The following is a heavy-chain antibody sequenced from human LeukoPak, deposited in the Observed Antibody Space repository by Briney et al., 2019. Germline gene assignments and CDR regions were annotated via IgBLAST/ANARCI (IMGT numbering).Heavy chain of an antibody. CDR2: INHSGST. CDR1: GGSFSGYY. Sequence: SETLSLTCAVYGGSFSGYYWSWIRQPPGKGLEWIGEINHSGSTNYNPSLKSRVTISVDTSKNQFSLKLSSVTAADTAVYYCARVRVSGYIDYWGQGTLVTVSS. CDR3: ARVRVSGYIDY. V-gene: IGHV4-34*01. J-gene: IGHJ4*02. D-gene: IGHD3-9*01.